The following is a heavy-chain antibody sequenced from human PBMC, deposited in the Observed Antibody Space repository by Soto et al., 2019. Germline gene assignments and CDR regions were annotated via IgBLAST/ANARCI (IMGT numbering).Heavy chain of an antibody. CDR3: ARGGKTDYSNHVVGVVSDV. V-gene: IGHV5-10-1*01. CDR2: IDPSDSYT. Sequence: GESLKISCKGSGYSFTSYCISWVRQMPGKGLEWMGRIDPSDSYTNYSPPFQGHVTISADKSISTAYLQWSSMKASDTAMYYCARGGKTDYSNHVVGVVSDVWGPGPPLT. J-gene: IGHJ6*02. CDR1: GYSFTSYC. D-gene: IGHD4-4*01.